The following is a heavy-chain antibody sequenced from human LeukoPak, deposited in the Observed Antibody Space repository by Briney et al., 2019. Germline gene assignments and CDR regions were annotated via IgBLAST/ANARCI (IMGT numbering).Heavy chain of an antibody. CDR2: IYSSGST. CDR3: ARDPRYSSSAHVFDI. CDR1: DGSINGYY. V-gene: IGHV4-4*07. Sequence: SETLSFTCTVSDGSINGYYWSWIRQPAGKGLEWIGRIYSSGSTNFNPSLKSRVTISQDTSKNQVSLKVNSVTAADTAVYYCARDPRYSSSAHVFDIWGQGTMVTVSS. D-gene: IGHD6-6*01. J-gene: IGHJ3*02.